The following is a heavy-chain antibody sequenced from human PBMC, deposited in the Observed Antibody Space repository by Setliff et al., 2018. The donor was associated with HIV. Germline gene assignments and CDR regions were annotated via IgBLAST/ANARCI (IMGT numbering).Heavy chain of an antibody. CDR3: AAIAYSRPDY. CDR2: IDPQDGET. Sequence: ASVKVSCKASGYTFTDYFIHWILQAPGKGLEWMGRIDPQDGETTFAEKFQGRVTVTADTSTVIAYMELSSLRSDDTAVYYCAAIAYSRPDYWGQGTLVTVSS. J-gene: IGHJ4*02. V-gene: IGHV1-69-2*01. CDR1: GYTFTDYF. D-gene: IGHD4-4*01.